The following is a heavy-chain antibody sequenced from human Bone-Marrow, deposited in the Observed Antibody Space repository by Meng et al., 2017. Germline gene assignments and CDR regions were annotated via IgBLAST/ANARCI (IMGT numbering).Heavy chain of an antibody. CDR3: ARVQSRNWGDNWFDP. CDR2: TYYRSKWYN. J-gene: IGHJ5*02. CDR1: GDSVSSNSAA. V-gene: IGHV6-1*01. Sequence: SDTLSLTCAISGDSVSSNSAAWNWIRQSPSRGLEWLGRTYYRSKWYNDYALSVKSRITINPDTSKNQFSLQLNSVTPEDTAVYYCARVQSRNWGDNWFDPWGQGTLVTVSS. D-gene: IGHD7-27*01.